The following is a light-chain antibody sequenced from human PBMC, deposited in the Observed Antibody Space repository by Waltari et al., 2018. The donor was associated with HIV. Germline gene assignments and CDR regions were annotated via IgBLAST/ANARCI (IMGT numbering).Light chain of an antibody. J-gene: IGKJ4*01. Sequence: DIQMTQSPSSLSASPGDTINITCRTSQNIQSDLNWYQQKPGTIPKLLVYSASGVQSGVPPRISGSGSATDFTLTIDSLQPDDSASYFCQQSHTTPFTFGGGTTVEVK. CDR3: QQSHTTPFT. CDR1: QNIQSD. V-gene: IGKV1-39*01. CDR2: SAS.